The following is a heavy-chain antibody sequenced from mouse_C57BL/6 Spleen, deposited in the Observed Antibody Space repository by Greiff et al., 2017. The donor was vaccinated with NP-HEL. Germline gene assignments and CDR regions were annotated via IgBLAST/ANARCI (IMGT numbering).Heavy chain of an antibody. V-gene: IGHV1-22*01. J-gene: IGHJ4*01. CDR2: INPNNGGT. CDR3: ARGGAYSNYLRYAMDY. CDR1: GYTFTDYN. D-gene: IGHD2-5*01. Sequence: EVQLQQSGPELVKPGASVKMSCKASGYTFTDYNMHWVKQSHGKSLEWIGYINPNNGGTSYNQKFKGKATLTVNKYSSTAYMELRSLTSEDSAVYYCARGGAYSNYLRYAMDYWGQGTSVTVSS.